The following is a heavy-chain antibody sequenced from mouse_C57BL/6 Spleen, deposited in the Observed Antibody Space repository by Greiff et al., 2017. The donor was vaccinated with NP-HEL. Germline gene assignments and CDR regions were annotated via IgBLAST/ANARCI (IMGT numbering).Heavy chain of an antibody. J-gene: IGHJ4*01. CDR1: GFNIKDYY. V-gene: IGHV14-2*01. Sequence: EVQLQQSGAELVKPGASVKLSCTASGFNIKDYYMHWVKQRPEQGLEWIGRIDPEDGETEYAPKFQGKATITADTSSNTAYLQLSSLTSEDTAVYYCARVGNYAMDYWGQGTSVTVSS. CDR2: IDPEDGET. D-gene: IGHD1-1*02. CDR3: ARVGNYAMDY.